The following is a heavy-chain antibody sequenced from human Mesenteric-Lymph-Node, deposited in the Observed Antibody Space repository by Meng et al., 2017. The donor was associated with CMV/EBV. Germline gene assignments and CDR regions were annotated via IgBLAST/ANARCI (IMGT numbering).Heavy chain of an antibody. V-gene: IGHV2-5*02. D-gene: IGHD2-2*01. CDR1: LSTSGVG. CDR2: IYWDDDK. Sequence: LSTSGVGVDWIRQPPGKALEWLALIYWDDDKRYSPSLKSRLTITKDTSKNQVVLTMTNMDPVDTATYYCAHELGYCSSTSCYSWFDPWGQGTLVTVSS. J-gene: IGHJ5*02. CDR3: AHELGYCSSTSCYSWFDP.